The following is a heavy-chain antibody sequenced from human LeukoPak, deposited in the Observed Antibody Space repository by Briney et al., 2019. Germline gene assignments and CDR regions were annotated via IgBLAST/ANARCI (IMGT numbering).Heavy chain of an antibody. Sequence: PGGSLRLSCAASGFTFSAYAMHWVRQAPGKGLEWVAVISYDGGNEYCADSVKGRFTVSRDDSKNTLYLQMNSLRGDDTAVYYCAKDGTSYYYIYYWGQGTLVTVSS. J-gene: IGHJ4*02. CDR2: ISYDGGNE. D-gene: IGHD2/OR15-2a*01. CDR3: AKDGTSYYYIYY. V-gene: IGHV3-30*04. CDR1: GFTFSAYA.